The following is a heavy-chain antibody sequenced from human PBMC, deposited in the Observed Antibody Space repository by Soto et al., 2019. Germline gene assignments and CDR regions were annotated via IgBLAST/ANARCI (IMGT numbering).Heavy chain of an antibody. J-gene: IGHJ6*02. V-gene: IGHV3-48*03. CDR1: GFTFSTYE. CDR3: ARGIAAAGSGYYYYGMVV. CDR2: ISSSGTTI. D-gene: IGHD6-13*01. Sequence: EVQLVESGGGLAQPGGSLRLSCAASGFTFSTYEMNWVRQAPGKGLEWVSYISSSGTTIYFADSVKGRFTVSRDNAKNSLYLQMNSLRTEYTAVYYCARGIAAAGSGYYYYGMVVWGQGTTVTVSS.